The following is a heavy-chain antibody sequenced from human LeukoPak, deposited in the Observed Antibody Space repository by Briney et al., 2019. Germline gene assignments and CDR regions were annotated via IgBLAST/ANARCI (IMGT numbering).Heavy chain of an antibody. D-gene: IGHD3-10*01. CDR2: IWYDGSNK. V-gene: IGHV3-33*01. CDR1: GFTFSSYG. Sequence: GGSLRLSCAASGFTFSSYGMHWVRQAPGKGLEWVAVIWYDGSNKYYADSVKGRFTISRDNSKNTLYLQMNSLRAEDTAVYYCVREGSFGEFHDAFDIWGQGTMVTVSS. J-gene: IGHJ3*02. CDR3: VREGSFGEFHDAFDI.